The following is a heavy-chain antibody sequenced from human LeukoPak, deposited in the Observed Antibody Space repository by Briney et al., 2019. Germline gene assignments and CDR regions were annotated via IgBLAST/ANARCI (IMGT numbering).Heavy chain of an antibody. CDR3: IGYCSGGSCYPPDY. Sequence: PSETLSLTCTVSGGSISSGDYYWSWIHQPPGKGLEWIGYIYYSGSTYYNPSLKSRVTISVDTSKNQFSLKLSSVTAADTAVYYCIGYCSGGSCYPPDYWGQGTLVTVSS. V-gene: IGHV4-30-4*01. D-gene: IGHD2-15*01. J-gene: IGHJ4*02. CDR1: GGSISSGDYY. CDR2: IYYSGST.